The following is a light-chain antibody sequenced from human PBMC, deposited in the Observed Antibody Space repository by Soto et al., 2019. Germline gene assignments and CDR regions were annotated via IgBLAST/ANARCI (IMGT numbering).Light chain of an antibody. V-gene: IGKV1-39*01. J-gene: IGKJ1*01. CDR2: AAS. CDR1: QPVTNY. CDR3: QQSYIAPWT. Sequence: DIQMTQSPSSLSASVGDRVTITCRASQPVTNYLSWYQQKPGKAPTLLIYAASRLQSAVPSRFSAGGSGTEFTLSINSLLPEDFATYYCQQSYIAPWTFGQGTKVDIK.